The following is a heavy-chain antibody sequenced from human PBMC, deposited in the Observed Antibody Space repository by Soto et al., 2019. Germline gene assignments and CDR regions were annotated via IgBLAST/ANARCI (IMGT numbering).Heavy chain of an antibody. CDR2: IYYGGST. CDR1: GGSITSGDHY. V-gene: IGHV4-30-4*01. D-gene: IGHD3-10*01. Sequence: SETLSLTCTVSGGSITSGDHYWTWIRQSPGKGLEWIGHIYYGGSTYYNPSLKSRLTISLDTSKNQFSLNLSSVTAADTAVYYCASRVSLVRAVWGFDPWGQGTLVTVSS. CDR3: ASRVSLVRAVWGFDP. J-gene: IGHJ5*02.